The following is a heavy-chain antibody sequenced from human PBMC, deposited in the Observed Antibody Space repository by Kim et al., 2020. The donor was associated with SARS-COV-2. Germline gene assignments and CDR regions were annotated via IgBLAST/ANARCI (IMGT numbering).Heavy chain of an antibody. J-gene: IGHJ3*02. D-gene: IGHD2-2*01. Sequence: ASVKVSCKASGYTFTGYYMHWVRQAPGQGLEWMGWINPNSGGTNYAQKFQGWVTMTRDTSISTAYMELSRLRSDDTAVYYCARGLDIVVVPAAPEGYAFDIWGQGTMVTVSS. V-gene: IGHV1-2*04. CDR1: GYTFTGYY. CDR3: ARGLDIVVVPAAPEGYAFDI. CDR2: INPNSGGT.